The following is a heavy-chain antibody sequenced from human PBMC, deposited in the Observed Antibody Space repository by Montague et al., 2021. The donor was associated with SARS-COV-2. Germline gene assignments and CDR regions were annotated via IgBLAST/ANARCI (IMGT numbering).Heavy chain of an antibody. CDR1: GFSVDNSD. D-gene: IGHD6-19*01. CDR2: FSWKGHSI. CDR3: AKDLNSAVAGPTMGH. Sequence: SLRLSCAASGFSVDNSDMHWVRRAPGKGLEWVSGFSWKGHSIGYAASVEGRFTISRDSGKNSLYLQMNSLTVEDTALYYCAKDLNSAVAGPTMGHWGQGTLVTVSS. J-gene: IGHJ4*02. V-gene: IGHV3-9*01.